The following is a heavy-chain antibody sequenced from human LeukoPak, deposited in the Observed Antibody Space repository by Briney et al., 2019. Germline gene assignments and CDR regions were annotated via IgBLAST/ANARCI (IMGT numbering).Heavy chain of an antibody. CDR1: GGSISSGDYY. D-gene: IGHD3-3*01. CDR2: IYYSGST. V-gene: IGHV4-61*08. J-gene: IGHJ4*02. CDR3: ARADEWSPQEFDY. Sequence: SETLSLTCTVSGGSISSGDYYWSWIRQPPGKGLEWIGYIYYSGSTNYNPSLKSRVTISVDTSKNQFSLKLSSVTAADTAVYYCARADEWSPQEFDYWGQGTLVAVSS.